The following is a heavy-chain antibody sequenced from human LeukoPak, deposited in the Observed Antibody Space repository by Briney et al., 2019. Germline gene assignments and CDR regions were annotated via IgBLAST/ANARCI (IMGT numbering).Heavy chain of an antibody. CDR3: AKVRHREAGLLEFDY. CDR2: ISYDGSNK. V-gene: IGHV3-30*01. CDR1: GFTFSSYA. D-gene: IGHD3-22*01. J-gene: IGHJ4*02. Sequence: GRSLRLSCAASGFTFSSYAMHWVRQAPGKGLEWVAVISYDGSNKYYADSVKGRFTISRDNSKNTLYLQMNSLRAEDTAVYYCAKVRHREAGLLEFDYWGQGTLVTVSS.